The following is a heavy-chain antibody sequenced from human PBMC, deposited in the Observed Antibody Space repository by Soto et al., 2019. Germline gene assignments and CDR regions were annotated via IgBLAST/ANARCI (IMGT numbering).Heavy chain of an antibody. CDR3: ARHGGSGWRKFDY. J-gene: IGHJ4*02. CDR1: GGSISSSSYY. D-gene: IGHD6-19*01. CDR2: IYYSGST. V-gene: IGHV4-39*01. Sequence: SETLSLTCTVSGGSISSSSYYWGWIRQPPGKGLEWIGSIYYSGSTYYNPSLKSRVTISVDTSKNQFSLKLSSVTAADTAVYYCARHGGSGWRKFDYWGQGTLVTVSS.